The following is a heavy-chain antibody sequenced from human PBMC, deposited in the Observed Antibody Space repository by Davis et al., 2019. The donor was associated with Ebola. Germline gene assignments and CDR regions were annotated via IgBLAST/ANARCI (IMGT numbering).Heavy chain of an antibody. J-gene: IGHJ4*02. CDR1: GGSISSYY. D-gene: IGHD4-23*01. CDR2: IYYSGST. V-gene: IGHV4-59*12. CDR3: ARVVKGTVVAPFDY. Sequence: MPSETLSLTCTVSGGSISSYYWSWIRQPPGKGLEWIGSIYYSGSTYYNPSLKSRVTISVDTSKNQFSLKLRSVTAADTAVYYCARVVKGTVVAPFDYWGQGTLVTVSS.